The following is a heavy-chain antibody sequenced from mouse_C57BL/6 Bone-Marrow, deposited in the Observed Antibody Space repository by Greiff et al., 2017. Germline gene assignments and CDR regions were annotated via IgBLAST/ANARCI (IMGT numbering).Heavy chain of an antibody. J-gene: IGHJ3*01. Sequence: DVKLVESGGGLVKPGASLKLSCAASGFTFSDYGMHWVRQAPEKGLEWVAYISSGSSTRYYADTVKGRFTISRDNAKNTLFLQMTSLRSEDTAMYYCERGEYGSSFADWGQGTLVTVSA. D-gene: IGHD1-1*01. CDR2: ISSGSSTR. V-gene: IGHV5-17*01. CDR3: ERGEYGSSFAD. CDR1: GFTFSDYG.